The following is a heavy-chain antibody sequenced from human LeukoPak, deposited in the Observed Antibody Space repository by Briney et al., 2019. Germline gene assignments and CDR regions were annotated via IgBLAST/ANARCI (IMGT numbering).Heavy chain of an antibody. CDR2: INPNSGGT. Sequence: ASVKVSCKASGYTFTGYYIPWVRQAPGQGLEWMGRINPNSGGTNYAQKFQGRVTMTRDTSISTAYMELSRLRSDDTAVYYCARENFYYSFDYWGQGTLVTVSS. CDR3: ARENFYYSFDY. V-gene: IGHV1-2*06. D-gene: IGHD4-11*01. J-gene: IGHJ4*02. CDR1: GYTFTGYY.